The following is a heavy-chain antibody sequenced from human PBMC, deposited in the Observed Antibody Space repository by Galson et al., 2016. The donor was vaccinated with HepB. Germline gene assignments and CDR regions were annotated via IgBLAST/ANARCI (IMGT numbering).Heavy chain of an antibody. V-gene: IGHV3-7*03. CDR2: INQDGSEK. CDR3: AREQVPPAWESYYYSYYYGLDV. Sequence: SLRLSCAVSGFTFNSYWMSWVRQAPGKGLEWVANINQDGSEKYYVEFVKGRVTISRDKAKNSLYLQMNSLRAEDTAVYYCAREQVPPAWESYYYSYYYGLDVWGQGTTVTVSS. J-gene: IGHJ6*02. CDR1: GFTFNSYW. D-gene: IGHD2-2*01.